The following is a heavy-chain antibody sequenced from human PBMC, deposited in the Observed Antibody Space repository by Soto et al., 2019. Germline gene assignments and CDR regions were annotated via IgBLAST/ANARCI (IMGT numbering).Heavy chain of an antibody. V-gene: IGHV3-48*02. CDR3: AREGPVAPFDY. Sequence: PGGSLRLSCAASGFTFSSYSMNWVRQAPGKGLEWVSYISSSSSTIYYADSVKGRFTISRDNAKKSLYLKMNSLRDEDTAVYYCAREGPVAPFDYWGQGTLVTVSS. CDR1: GFTFSSYS. CDR2: ISSSSSTI. J-gene: IGHJ4*02.